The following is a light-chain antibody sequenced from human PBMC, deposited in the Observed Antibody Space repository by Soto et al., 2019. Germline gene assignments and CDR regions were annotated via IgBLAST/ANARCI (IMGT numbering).Light chain of an antibody. CDR3: GTWDDSLFSFV. V-gene: IGLV2-14*01. CDR2: GVT. Sequence: QSVLTQPASVSGSPGQSITISCTGTSSDVGGYNYVSWYQQHPGKAPKLLIYGVTNRPSGVSNRFSGSKSGNTASLTISGLQAEDEADYYCGTWDDSLFSFVFGPGTKVTVL. CDR1: SSDVGGYNY. J-gene: IGLJ1*01.